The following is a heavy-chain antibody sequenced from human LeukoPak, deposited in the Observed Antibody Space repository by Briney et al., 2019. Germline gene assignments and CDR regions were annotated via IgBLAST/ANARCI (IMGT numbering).Heavy chain of an antibody. V-gene: IGHV3-66*01. D-gene: IGHD3-10*01. CDR2: IYSYGST. Sequence: PGVSLSLLCAASGFSFSNNYMRCARQARGRAREGVSVIYSYGSTYHADSVKGRFTISRDNSKNPLYLQMNRLRAEDTAVYYCARVGSRYFHNWGQGTLVTVSP. J-gene: IGHJ4*02. CDR3: ARVGSRYFHN. CDR1: GFSFSNNY.